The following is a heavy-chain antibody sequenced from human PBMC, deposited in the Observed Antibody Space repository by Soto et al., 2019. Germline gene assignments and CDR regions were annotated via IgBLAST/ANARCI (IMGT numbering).Heavy chain of an antibody. Sequence: GASVKISCKASGGTFSSYAISWVRQAPGQGLEWMGGIIPIFGTANYAQKFQCRVTITADKSTSIAYMELISLISEDTAVYYCASPAPFTGIGGSRDYWGRGSMGTGSS. D-gene: IGHD1-26*01. CDR1: GGTFSSYA. V-gene: IGHV1-69*06. J-gene: IGHJ4*02. CDR3: ASPAPFTGIGGSRDY. CDR2: IIPIFGTA.